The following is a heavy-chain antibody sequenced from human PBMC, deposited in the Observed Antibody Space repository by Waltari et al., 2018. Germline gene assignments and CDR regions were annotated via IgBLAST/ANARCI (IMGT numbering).Heavy chain of an antibody. J-gene: IGHJ4*02. D-gene: IGHD3-10*01. V-gene: IGHV1-69*06. CDR3: ARSKINYYGSGTLDY. Sequence: QVQLVQSGAEVKKPGASVKVSCKASGYTFTGYYMHWVRQAPGQGLEWMGRIIPIFGTANYAQKFQGRVTITADKSTSTAYMELSSLRSEDTAVYYCARSKINYYGSGTLDYWGQGTLVTVSS. CDR2: IIPIFGTA. CDR1: GYTFTGYY.